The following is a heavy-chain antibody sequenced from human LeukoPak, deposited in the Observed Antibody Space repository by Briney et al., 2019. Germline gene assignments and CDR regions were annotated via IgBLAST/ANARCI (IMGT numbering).Heavy chain of an antibody. V-gene: IGHV4-34*01. D-gene: IGHD6-19*01. CDR1: GGSLSGYC. CDR3: ARSAVAGRPYY. Sequence: PSETLSLTCAVYGGSLSGYCWIWIRQSPGKGLEWIGEINHTGSTNYNPSLKSRVTISVDTSKNQFSLKLTSVTAADTAVYYCARSAVAGRPYYWGQGTLVTVSS. J-gene: IGHJ4*02. CDR2: INHTGST.